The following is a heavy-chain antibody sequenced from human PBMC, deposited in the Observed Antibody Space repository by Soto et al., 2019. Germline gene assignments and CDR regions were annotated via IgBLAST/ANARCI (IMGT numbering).Heavy chain of an antibody. Sequence: SETLSLTCTVSGCSISSYYWSWIRQPPGKGLEWIGYIYYSGSTNYNPSLKSRVTTSVDTSKNQFSLKLSSVTAADTAVYYCARGGDDYVWGSYRQGYYYYGMDVWGQGTTVTVSS. CDR1: GCSISSYY. CDR3: ARGGDDYVWGSYRQGYYYYGMDV. V-gene: IGHV4-59*01. D-gene: IGHD3-16*02. J-gene: IGHJ6*02. CDR2: IYYSGST.